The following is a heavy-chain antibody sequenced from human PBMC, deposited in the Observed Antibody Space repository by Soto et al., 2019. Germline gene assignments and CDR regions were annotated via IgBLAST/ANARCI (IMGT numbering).Heavy chain of an antibody. CDR2: INHSGST. J-gene: IGHJ4*02. CDR3: ASNGFGSGSTFDY. V-gene: IGHV4-34*01. D-gene: IGHD6-19*01. CDR1: GGSFSGYY. Sequence: QVQLQQWGAGLLKPSETLSLTCAVYGGSFSGYYWSWIRQPPGKGLEWIGEINHSGSTNYNPSLTSRVTISVDTSKNQFSLKLSSVTAADTAVYYCASNGFGSGSTFDYWGQGTLVTVSS.